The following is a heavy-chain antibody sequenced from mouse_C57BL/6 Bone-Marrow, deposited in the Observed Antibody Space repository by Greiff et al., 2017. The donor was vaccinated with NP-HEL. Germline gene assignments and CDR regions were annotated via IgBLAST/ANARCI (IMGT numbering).Heavy chain of an antibody. J-gene: IGHJ2*01. CDR3: TTYYGSFDY. CDR1: GFNIKDDY. D-gene: IGHD2-2*01. CDR2: IDPENGDT. V-gene: IGHV14-4*01. Sequence: EVQLQQSGAELVRPRASVKLSCTASGFNIKDDYMHWVKQRPEQGLEWIGWIDPENGDTEYASKFQGKATITADTSSNTAYLQLSSLTSEDTAVYYCTTYYGSFDYWGQGTTLTVSS.